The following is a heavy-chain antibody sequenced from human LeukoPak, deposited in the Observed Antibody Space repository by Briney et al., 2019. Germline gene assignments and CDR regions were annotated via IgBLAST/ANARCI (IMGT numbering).Heavy chain of an antibody. Sequence: ASVKVSCKGSGGTFSSYSISWVRQAPGQGLEWMGGIIPAFGTAHYAQKFQGRVTFTTDESTTTAYMELRSLGSEDTAVYYCASEGNYDSSGYSRYNYYYMDVWGKGTAVTVSS. CDR2: IIPAFGTA. CDR3: ASEGNYDSSGYSRYNYYYMDV. CDR1: GGTFSSYS. V-gene: IGHV1-69*05. D-gene: IGHD3-22*01. J-gene: IGHJ6*03.